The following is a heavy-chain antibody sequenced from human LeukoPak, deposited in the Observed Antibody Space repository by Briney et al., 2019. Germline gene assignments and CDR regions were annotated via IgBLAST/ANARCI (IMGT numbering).Heavy chain of an antibody. D-gene: IGHD2-15*01. J-gene: IGHJ4*02. CDR2: INHSGST. CDR3: ARGYCSGGSCHQVFD. CDR1: GGSFSGYF. Sequence: SETLSLTCAVYGGSFSGYFWSWICQPPGKGLEWIGEINHSGSTNYNPSLKSRVTISVDTSKNQFSLKLSSVTAADTAVYYCARGYCSGGSCHQVFDWGQGTLVTVSS. V-gene: IGHV4-34*01.